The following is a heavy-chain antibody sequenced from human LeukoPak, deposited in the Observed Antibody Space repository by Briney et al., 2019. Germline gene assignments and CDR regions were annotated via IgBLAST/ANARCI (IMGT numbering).Heavy chain of an antibody. Sequence: PGGSLRLSCAASGFTFSSYSMNWVRQAPGKGLEWVTVIYSGGSTYYADSVKGRFTISRDNSKNTLYLQMNSLRAEDTAVYYCARGHYYDSSGYYYVDAFDIWGQGTMVTVSS. V-gene: IGHV3-53*01. CDR2: IYSGGST. CDR3: ARGHYYDSSGYYYVDAFDI. D-gene: IGHD3-22*01. J-gene: IGHJ3*02. CDR1: GFTFSSYS.